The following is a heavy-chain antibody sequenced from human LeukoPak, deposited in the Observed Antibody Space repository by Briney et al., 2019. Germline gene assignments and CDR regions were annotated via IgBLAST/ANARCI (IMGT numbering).Heavy chain of an antibody. D-gene: IGHD2-15*01. CDR1: GGSISGYY. V-gene: IGHV4-4*07. CDR3: ARHGYCSGGSCYGIAFDI. CDR2: VYTSGST. Sequence: SETLSLTCSVSGGSISGYYWTWIRQPAGKGLEWIGRVYTSGSTHYNPSLKTRLTMSVDTSKNQFSLKLSSVTAADTAVYYCARHGYCSGGSCYGIAFDIWGQGTMVTVSS. J-gene: IGHJ3*02.